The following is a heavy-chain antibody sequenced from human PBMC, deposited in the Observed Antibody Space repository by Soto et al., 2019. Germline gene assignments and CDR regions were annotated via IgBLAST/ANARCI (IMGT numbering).Heavy chain of an antibody. V-gene: IGHV3-23*01. J-gene: IGHJ4*02. CDR1: GLTFGSRA. CDR2: ITDTGGDA. CDR3: ARGSTDSYPGSRIFDF. D-gene: IGHD3-10*01. Sequence: RRLSCVASGLTFGSRAMSWVRQAPGEGLQWVSTITDTGGDAKYADSVRGRFVISRDNSKKLLYLQMTSLTAEDSAMYFCARGSTDSYPGSRIFDFWGRGTLVTVSS.